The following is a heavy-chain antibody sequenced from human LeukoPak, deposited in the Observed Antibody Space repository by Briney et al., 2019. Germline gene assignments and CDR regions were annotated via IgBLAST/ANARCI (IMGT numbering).Heavy chain of an antibody. Sequence: SETLSLTCAVYGGSFSGYYWSWIRQPPGKGLEWIGEVNHSGSTTYNPSLKSRVTISGDTSKNQFSLKLSSVTAADTAVYYCARLMANSYGRFDYWGQGTLVTVSS. V-gene: IGHV4-34*01. CDR2: VNHSGST. J-gene: IGHJ4*02. CDR1: GGSFSGYY. D-gene: IGHD5-18*01. CDR3: ARLMANSYGRFDY.